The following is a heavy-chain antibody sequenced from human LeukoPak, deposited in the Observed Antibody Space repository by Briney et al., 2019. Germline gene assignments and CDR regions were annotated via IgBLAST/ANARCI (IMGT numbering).Heavy chain of an antibody. V-gene: IGHV4-38-2*01. CDR2: IYHSGRT. J-gene: IGHJ6*03. CDR3: GGVRGDDYYYMDV. Sequence: PSETLSLTCAVSGYSISSGYYWGWIRQPPGKGLEGIGSIYHSGRTYYTPSLKSRVTISVDTSKNQFSLKLSSVTAADTAVYYCGGVRGDDYYYMDVWGKGTTVTVSS. CDR1: GYSISSGYY. D-gene: IGHD3-10*02.